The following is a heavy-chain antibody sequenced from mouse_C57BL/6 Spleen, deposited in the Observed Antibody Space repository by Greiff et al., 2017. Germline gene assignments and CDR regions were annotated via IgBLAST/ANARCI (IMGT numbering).Heavy chain of an antibody. J-gene: IGHJ3*01. CDR1: GYTFTEYT. CDR3: AGYEEGYYSNYGGFAY. CDR2: FYPGGGSI. D-gene: IGHD2-5*01. Sequence: QVQLQQSGAELVKPGASVKLSCKASGYTFTEYTIHWVKQRSGQGLELIGWFYPGGGSIKYNEKFKDKATLTADKSSSTDYMELSRMTSEDSAVYFCAGYEEGYYSNYGGFAYWGQGTLVTVSA. V-gene: IGHV1-62-2*01.